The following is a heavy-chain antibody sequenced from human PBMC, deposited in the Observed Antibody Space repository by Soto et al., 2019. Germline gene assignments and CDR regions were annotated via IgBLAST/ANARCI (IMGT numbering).Heavy chain of an antibody. CDR1: GYTFTSYY. V-gene: IGHV1-46*01. Sequence: ASVKVSCKASGYTFTSYYMHWVRQAPGQGLEWMGIINPSGGSTSYAQKFQGRVTMTRDTSTSTVYMELSSLRSEDTAVYYCAAASLGTWNEPYYYYYGMDVWGQGTTVTVSS. CDR3: AAASLGTWNEPYYYYYGMDV. D-gene: IGHD1-1*01. CDR2: INPSGGST. J-gene: IGHJ6*02.